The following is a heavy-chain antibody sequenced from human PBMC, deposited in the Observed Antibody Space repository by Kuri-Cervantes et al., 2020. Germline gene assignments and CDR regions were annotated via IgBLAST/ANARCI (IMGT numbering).Heavy chain of an antibody. D-gene: IGHD4-23*01. Sequence: GGSLRLSCAASGFTFSDHYMDWVRQAPGKGLEWVGFIRSKAYGETTEYAASVKGRFTISRDDSKNIAYLQMNSLKTEDTAVYYRTNHLGGNWGYYYFYMDVWGKGTTVTVSS. CDR3: TNHLGGNWGYYYFYMDV. CDR1: GFTFSDHY. CDR2: IRSKAYGETT. V-gene: IGHV3-49*04. J-gene: IGHJ6*03.